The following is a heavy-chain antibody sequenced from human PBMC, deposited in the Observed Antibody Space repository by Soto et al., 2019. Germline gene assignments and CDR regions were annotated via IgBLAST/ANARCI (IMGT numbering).Heavy chain of an antibody. D-gene: IGHD6-13*01. Sequence: RHSCAAVEFTCSSYSMNRVRQAPGKGLEWVSSISSSSSYIYYADSVKGRFTISRDNAKNSLYLQMNSLRAEDTAVYYCARGPPGYSSSWYDYWGQGTLVTVSS. CDR1: EFTCSSYS. CDR3: ARGPPGYSSSWYDY. J-gene: IGHJ4*02. CDR2: ISSSSSYI. V-gene: IGHV3-21*01.